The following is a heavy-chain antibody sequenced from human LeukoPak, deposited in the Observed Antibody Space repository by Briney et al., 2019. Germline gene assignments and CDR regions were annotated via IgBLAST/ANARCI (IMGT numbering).Heavy chain of an antibody. D-gene: IGHD3-10*01. CDR2: IYYSGST. J-gene: IGHJ5*02. Sequence: PSETLSLTCTVSGGSISSYYWSWIRQPPGKGLEWIGYIYYSGSTNYNPSLKSRVTISVDTSKNQFSLKLSSVTAADTAVYYCARDRRRGWFDPWGQGTLVTVSS. V-gene: IGHV4-59*01. CDR3: ARDRRRGWFDP. CDR1: GGSISSYY.